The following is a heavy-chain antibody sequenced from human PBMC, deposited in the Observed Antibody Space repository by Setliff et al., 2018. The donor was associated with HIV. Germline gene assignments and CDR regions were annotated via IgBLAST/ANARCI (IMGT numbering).Heavy chain of an antibody. J-gene: IGHJ3*02. CDR2: IYYSGST. CDR1: GGSISSSSYY. CDR3: ARQGDYGDYGGYAFDI. V-gene: IGHV4-39*01. D-gene: IGHD4-17*01. Sequence: PSETLSLTCTVSGGSISSSSYYWGWIRQPPGKGLEWIGSIYYSGSTYYNPSLKSRVTISVDTSKNQFSLKLSSVTAADTAVYYCARQGDYGDYGGYAFDIGGQGTMVTVSS.